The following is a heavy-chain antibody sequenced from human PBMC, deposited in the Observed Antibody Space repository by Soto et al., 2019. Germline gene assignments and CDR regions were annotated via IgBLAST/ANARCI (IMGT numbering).Heavy chain of an antibody. CDR3: TTDPSGYYMLGWFDP. V-gene: IGHV3-73*01. CDR2: IRSKGNTYVT. D-gene: IGHD3-3*01. Sequence: EVQLVESGGGLVRPGGSLKLSCAASGFIFSGSTMHWVRQASGKGLEWVGRIRSKGNTYVTQYAASVKGRFTISRDDPENMVYLQMNSLKTEDTAVYYCTTDPSGYYMLGWFDPWGQGTLVTVSS. J-gene: IGHJ5*02. CDR1: GFIFSGST.